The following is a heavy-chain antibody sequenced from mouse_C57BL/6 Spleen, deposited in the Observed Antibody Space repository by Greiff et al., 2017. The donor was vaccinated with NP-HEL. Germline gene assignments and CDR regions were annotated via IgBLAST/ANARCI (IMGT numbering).Heavy chain of an antibody. CDR3: ARRYGNYERDY. CDR2: IHPNGGST. J-gene: IGHJ2*01. D-gene: IGHD2-1*01. V-gene: IGHV1-64*01. Sequence: QVQLQQPGAELVKPGASVKLSCKASGYTFTSYWMHWVKQRPGQGLEWIGMIHPNGGSTNYNEKFKSKATLTVDKSSSTAYMQLSSLTSEDSAVYYCARRYGNYERDYWGQGTTLTVSS. CDR1: GYTFTSYW.